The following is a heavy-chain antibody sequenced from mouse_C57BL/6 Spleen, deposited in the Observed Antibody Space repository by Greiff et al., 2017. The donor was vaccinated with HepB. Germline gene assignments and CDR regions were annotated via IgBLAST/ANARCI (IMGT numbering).Heavy chain of an antibody. CDR1: GYSFTDYN. J-gene: IGHJ2*01. D-gene: IGHD2-3*01. CDR3: ARDGEYDGYYYDG. Sequence: VQLKQSGAELVKPGASVKISCKASGYSFTDYNMNWVKQSNGKSLEWIGVINPNYGTTSYNQKFKGKATLTVDQSSSTAYMQRNSLTSEDSAVYYCARDGEYDGYYYDGWGQGITLTVAS. CDR2: INPNYGTT. V-gene: IGHV1-39*01.